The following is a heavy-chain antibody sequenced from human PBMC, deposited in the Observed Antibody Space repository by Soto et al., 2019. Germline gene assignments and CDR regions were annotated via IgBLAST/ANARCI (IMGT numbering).Heavy chain of an antibody. Sequence: GESLKISCKGSGYSCTSYWISWVRQMPGKGLEWMGRIDPSDSYTNYRPSFQGHVTISADKSISTAYLQWSSLMAPVTAMYYCPRHVDEYSSSYYFDYWGQGTLVTVSS. V-gene: IGHV5-10-1*01. CDR3: PRHVDEYSSSYYFDY. CDR1: GYSCTSYW. D-gene: IGHD6-6*01. J-gene: IGHJ4*02. CDR2: IDPSDSYT.